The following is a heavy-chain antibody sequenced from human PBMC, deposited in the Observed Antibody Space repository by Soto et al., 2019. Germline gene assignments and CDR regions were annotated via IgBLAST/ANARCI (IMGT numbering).Heavy chain of an antibody. CDR1: GYSFTSYW. CDR3: ARTAAAGNYYNGTGV. J-gene: IGHJ6*02. Sequence: GESLKISCKGSGYSFTSYWIGWVRQMPGKGLEWMGIIYPGDSDTRYSPSFQGQVTISADKSISTAYLQWSSLNASDTAMYYCARTAAAGNYYNGTGVWGQGTTATAS. CDR2: IYPGDSDT. D-gene: IGHD6-13*01. V-gene: IGHV5-51*01.